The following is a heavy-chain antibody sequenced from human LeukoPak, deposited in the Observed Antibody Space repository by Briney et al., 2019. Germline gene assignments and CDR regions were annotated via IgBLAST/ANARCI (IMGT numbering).Heavy chain of an antibody. Sequence: GGSLRLSCAASGFTVGSNYTSWVRQAPGKGLEWMSVITGTGGSTYYADSVKGRFTISRDNSKNTLYLQMNSLRAEDTAVYYCAKDGYSSGLDYWGQGALVTVSS. CDR2: ITGTGGST. CDR3: AKDGYSSGLDY. CDR1: GFTVGSNY. D-gene: IGHD6-19*01. J-gene: IGHJ4*02. V-gene: IGHV3-23*01.